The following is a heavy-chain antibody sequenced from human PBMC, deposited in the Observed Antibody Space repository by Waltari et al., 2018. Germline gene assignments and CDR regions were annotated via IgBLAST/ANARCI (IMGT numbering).Heavy chain of an antibody. V-gene: IGHV3-21*01. CDR2: ISSSSSYI. J-gene: IGHJ4*02. CDR1: GFTFSSYS. D-gene: IGHD3-22*01. CDR3: ARKAGDSSGYYYGLEMGY. Sequence: EVQLVESGGGLVKPGGSLRLSCAASGFTFSSYSMNWVRQAPGKGLEWVSSISSSSSYIYYADAGKGRFTISRDNAKNSLYLQMNSLRAEDTAVYYCARKAGDSSGYYYGLEMGYWGQGTLVTVSS.